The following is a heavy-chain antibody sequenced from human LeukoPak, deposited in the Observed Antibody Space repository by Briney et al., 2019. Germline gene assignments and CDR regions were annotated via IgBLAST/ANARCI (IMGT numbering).Heavy chain of an antibody. CDR2: INSDGSST. D-gene: IGHD1-7*01. Sequence: GGSLRLSCAASGFTFSSYWMHWVRQAPGKGLVWVSRINSDGSSTYYADSVKGRFAISRDNAKNTLYLQMNSLRAEDTAVYYCAKDGYNWIYLPDYWGQGTLVTVSS. J-gene: IGHJ4*02. V-gene: IGHV3-74*01. CDR3: AKDGYNWIYLPDY. CDR1: GFTFSSYW.